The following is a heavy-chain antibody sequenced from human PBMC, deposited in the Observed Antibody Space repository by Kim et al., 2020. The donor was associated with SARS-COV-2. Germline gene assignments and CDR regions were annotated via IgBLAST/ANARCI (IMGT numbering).Heavy chain of an antibody. J-gene: IGHJ4*02. D-gene: IGHD3-9*01. V-gene: IGHV5-10-1*01. Sequence: YSPSFHGNVTISAHKSISTAYMQWSSLKASDTAMYYCARTLVTPSGYFDYWGQGTLVTVSS. CDR3: ARTLVTPSGYFDY.